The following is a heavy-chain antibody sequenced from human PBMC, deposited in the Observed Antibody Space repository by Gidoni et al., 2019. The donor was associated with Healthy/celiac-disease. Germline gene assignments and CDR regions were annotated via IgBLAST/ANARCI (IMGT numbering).Heavy chain of an antibody. CDR1: GFTFSSYA. J-gene: IGHJ4*02. D-gene: IGHD5-18*01. CDR2: RSYDGSNK. V-gene: IGHV3-30-3*01. CDR3: ARFYTAFDY. Sequence: QVQLVESGGGVVQPGRSLRLSCAASGFTFSSYAMHWVRQAPGKGLEWVAVRSYDGSNKYYADSVKGRFTISRDNSKNTLYLQMNSLRAEDTAVYYCARFYTAFDYWGQGTLVTVSS.